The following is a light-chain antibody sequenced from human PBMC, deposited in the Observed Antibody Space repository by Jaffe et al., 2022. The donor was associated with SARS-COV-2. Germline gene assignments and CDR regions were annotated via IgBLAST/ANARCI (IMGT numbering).Light chain of an antibody. CDR1: SSNIGTNT. CDR2: NNY. Sequence: QSVLTQPPSASGTPGQRVTISCSGSSSNIGTNTVNWYQQLPGTAPKLLIYNNYQRPSGVPDRFSGSKSGTSASLAISGLQSEDEADYYCAAWDDSLNGLVFGGGTKLTVL. CDR3: AAWDDSLNGLV. J-gene: IGLJ3*02. V-gene: IGLV1-44*01.